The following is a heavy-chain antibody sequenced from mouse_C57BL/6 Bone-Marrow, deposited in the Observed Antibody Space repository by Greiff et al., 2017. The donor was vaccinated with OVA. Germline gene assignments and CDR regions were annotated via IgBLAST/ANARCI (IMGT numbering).Heavy chain of an antibody. Sequence: VQLVESGPGLVQPSQSLSITCTVSGFSLTSYGVHWVRQSPGKGLEWLGVIWSGGSTDYNAAFISRLSISKDNSKTQVFFNLNSLQTDDTAIYYCARNPYDGAKDYWGQGTSVTVSS. CDR1: GFSLTSYG. CDR2: IWSGGST. V-gene: IGHV2-2*01. J-gene: IGHJ4*01. D-gene: IGHD2-12*01. CDR3: ARNPYDGAKDY.